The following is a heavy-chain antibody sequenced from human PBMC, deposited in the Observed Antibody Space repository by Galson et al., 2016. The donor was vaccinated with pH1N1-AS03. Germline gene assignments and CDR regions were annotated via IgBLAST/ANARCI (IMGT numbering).Heavy chain of an antibody. CDR2: IGTYT. J-gene: IGHJ4*02. CDR1: GYTFTNYG. CDR3: ARSGSGSFYEGDF. Sequence: SVKVSCKASGYTFTNYGISWVRQAPGQGLEYMGWIGTYTIYAQKLQGRVTMTTDTSTSTAYMELRSLRPDDTAVYYCARSGSGSFYEGDFWGQGTLVSVSS. V-gene: IGHV1-18*01. D-gene: IGHD3-10*01.